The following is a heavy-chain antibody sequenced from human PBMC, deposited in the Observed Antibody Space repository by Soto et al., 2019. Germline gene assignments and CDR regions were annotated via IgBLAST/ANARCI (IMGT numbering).Heavy chain of an antibody. J-gene: IGHJ6*02. Sequence: EASVKVSCKASGYTFTSYDINWVRQATGQRLEWMGWINAGNGNTKYSQKFQGRVTITRDTSASTAYMELSNLRSEDTAVYYCARDPSYYGMDVWGQGTTVTVSS. V-gene: IGHV1-3*01. CDR1: GYTFTSYD. CDR2: INAGNGNT. CDR3: ARDPSYYGMDV.